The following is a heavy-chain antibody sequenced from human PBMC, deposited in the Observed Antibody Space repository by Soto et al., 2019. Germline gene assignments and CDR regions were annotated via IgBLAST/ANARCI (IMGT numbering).Heavy chain of an antibody. CDR2: IYYSGST. J-gene: IGHJ3*02. CDR3: ARERGFYDIWTGDAFDI. D-gene: IGHD3-9*01. V-gene: IGHV4-59*01. CDR1: GGSISSYY. Sequence: PSETLSLTCTVSGGSISSYYWSWIRQPPGKGLEWIGYIYYSGSTNYNPSLKSRVTISVDTSKNQFSLKLSSVTAADTAVYYCARERGFYDIWTGDAFDIWGQGTMVTVSS.